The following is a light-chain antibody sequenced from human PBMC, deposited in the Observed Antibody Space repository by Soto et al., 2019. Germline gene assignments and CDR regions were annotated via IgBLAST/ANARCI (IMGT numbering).Light chain of an antibody. J-gene: IGLJ1*01. CDR1: SSDVAGSNY. V-gene: IGLV2-14*01. CDR3: SSYTNSVTD. CDR2: EVG. Sequence: QSALTQPASVSGSPGQSITISCTGTSSDVAGSNYVSWYQHHPGKAPKLLVYEVGNRLSGVSDRFSASKSGNTASLTISGLQAEDEADYYCSSYTNSVTDFGTGTKLTVL.